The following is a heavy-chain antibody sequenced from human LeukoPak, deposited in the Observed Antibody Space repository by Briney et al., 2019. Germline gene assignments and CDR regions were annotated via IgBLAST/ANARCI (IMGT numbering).Heavy chain of an antibody. CDR2: IIPILGIA. D-gene: IGHD6-19*01. Sequence: GASVKVSCKASGGTFSSYAISWVRQAPGQGLEWMGRIIPILGIANYAQKFQGRVTITADKSTSTAYMELSSLRSEDTAVYYCASFGYSSGSLMYYFDYWGQGTLVTVSS. CDR3: ASFGYSSGSLMYYFDY. CDR1: GGTFSSYA. V-gene: IGHV1-69*04. J-gene: IGHJ4*02.